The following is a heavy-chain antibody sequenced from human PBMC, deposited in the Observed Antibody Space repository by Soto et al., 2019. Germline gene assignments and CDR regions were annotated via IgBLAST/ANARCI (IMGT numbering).Heavy chain of an antibody. CDR3: AKDAVARNGGGDWFDP. CDR2: IHGSGAGT. Sequence: EVQLLESGGGLVQPGGSLRLSCAASGFTFSNYAMSWVRQAPGKGLEWVSSIHGSGAGTYYADSVKGRFTVSRDDSKETLYLQVSSRSVDDTAVYYCAKDAVARNGGGDWFDPWGQGTLVTVAS. CDR1: GFTFSNYA. J-gene: IGHJ5*02. D-gene: IGHD6-19*01. V-gene: IGHV3-23*01.